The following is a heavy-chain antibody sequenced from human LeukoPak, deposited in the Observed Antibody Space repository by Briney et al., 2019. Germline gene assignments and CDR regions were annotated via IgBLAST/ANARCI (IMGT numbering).Heavy chain of an antibody. CDR1: GFTFSSYG. Sequence: GGFLRLSCAASGFTFSSYGIHWVRQAPGKGLEWVAVIWYDGSNKYYADSVKGRFTISRDNSKNTLYLQMNSLRAEDTAVYYCARYGLWSGYFTIHPWGQGTLVTVSS. J-gene: IGHJ5*02. D-gene: IGHD3-3*01. CDR2: IWYDGSNK. CDR3: ARYGLWSGYFTIHP. V-gene: IGHV3-33*01.